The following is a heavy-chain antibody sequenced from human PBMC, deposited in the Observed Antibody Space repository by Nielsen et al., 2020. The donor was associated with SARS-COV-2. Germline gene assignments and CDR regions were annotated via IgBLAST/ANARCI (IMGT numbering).Heavy chain of an antibody. J-gene: IGHJ4*02. D-gene: IGHD6-19*01. CDR1: GYTFTSYG. CDR2: ISGHNGNT. Sequence: ASVKVSCKASGYTFTSYGISWVRQAPGQGLEWMGWISGHNGNTNYAQKLQDRVTMTTDTSTSTAYMKLRSLTSDDAAVYYCARGLIAVAGPYYFDYWGQGTLVTVSA. V-gene: IGHV1-18*01. CDR3: ARGLIAVAGPYYFDY.